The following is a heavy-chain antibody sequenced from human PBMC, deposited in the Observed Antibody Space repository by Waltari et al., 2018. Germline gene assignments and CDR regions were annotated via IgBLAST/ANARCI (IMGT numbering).Heavy chain of an antibody. CDR1: GGSISSSSYY. D-gene: IGHD5-18*01. CDR3: ARHVGYSYGYRFDY. J-gene: IGHJ4*02. Sequence: QLQLQESGPGLVKPSETLSLTCTVSGGSISSSSYYWGWIRQPPGKGLEWIGSIYYSGRTYYNPSLKSRVTISVDTSKNQFSLKLSSVTAADTAVYYCARHVGYSYGYRFDYWGQGTLVTVSS. V-gene: IGHV4-39*01. CDR2: IYYSGRT.